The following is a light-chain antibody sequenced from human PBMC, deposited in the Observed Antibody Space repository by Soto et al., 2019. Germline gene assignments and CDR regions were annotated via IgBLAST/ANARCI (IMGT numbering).Light chain of an antibody. CDR2: AAS. V-gene: IGKV1-9*01. J-gene: IGKJ2*01. CDR1: QGNNSF. Sequence: IQLTQSPSSLSASVGYRVTISWRSSQGNNSFVAWYQQKSGKAPKLLIYAASTLQSGVPSRFSGSGSGTDFTLTISSLQHEDFATYYCQQLNDRRFSFGQGTKVDIK. CDR3: QQLNDRRFS.